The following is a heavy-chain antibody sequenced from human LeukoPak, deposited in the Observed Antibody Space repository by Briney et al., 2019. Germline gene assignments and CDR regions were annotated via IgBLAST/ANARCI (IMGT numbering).Heavy chain of an antibody. V-gene: IGHV4-31*03. CDR2: IYYSGTT. D-gene: IGHD3-10*01. J-gene: IGHJ4*02. CDR3: ARDRGDGSVGFDY. CDR1: GGSISSGAYY. Sequence: PSETLSLTCTVSGGSISSGAYYWSWIRQHPGKGLEWIGYIYYSGTTYYSPSLKSRVTISVDTSKNQFSLKLNSVTAADTALYYCARDRGDGSVGFDYWGQGTLVTVSS.